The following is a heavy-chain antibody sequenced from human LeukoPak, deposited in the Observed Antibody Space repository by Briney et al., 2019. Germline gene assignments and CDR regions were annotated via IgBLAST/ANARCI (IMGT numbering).Heavy chain of an antibody. V-gene: IGHV4-59*01. J-gene: IGHJ4*02. CDR3: AKDTGITMVRGIFDY. CDR1: GGSISSYY. Sequence: SETLSLTCTVSGGSISSYYWSWIRHPPGKGLEWIGYIYYSGSTNYNPSLKSRVTISVDTSKNQFSLKLSSVTAADTAVYYCAKDTGITMVRGIFDYWGQGTLVTVSS. D-gene: IGHD3-10*01. CDR2: IYYSGST.